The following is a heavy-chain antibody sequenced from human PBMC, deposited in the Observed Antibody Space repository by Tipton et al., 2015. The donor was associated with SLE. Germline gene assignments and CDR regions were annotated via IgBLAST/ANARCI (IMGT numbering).Heavy chain of an antibody. CDR1: GGSISSYY. CDR2: IYYSGST. Sequence: LSLTCTVSGGSISSYYWSWIRQPPGKGLEWIGYIYYSGSTNYNPSLKSRVTISVDTSKDQFSLKLSSVTAADTAMYYCARFIAAAGILYWGQGTLVTVSS. D-gene: IGHD6-13*01. CDR3: ARFIAAAGILY. V-gene: IGHV4-59*01. J-gene: IGHJ4*02.